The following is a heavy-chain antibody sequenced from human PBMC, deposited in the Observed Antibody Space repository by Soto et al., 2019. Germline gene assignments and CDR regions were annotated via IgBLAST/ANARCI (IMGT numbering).Heavy chain of an antibody. V-gene: IGHV4-59*12. Sequence: SETLSLTCTVSGGSISSYYWSWIRQPPGKGLEWIGYIYYSGSTNYNPSLKSRLIISIDKSKNQFSLNLNSVTAADTAIYYCARDKGGTSTSWGQGALVTVSS. J-gene: IGHJ5*02. CDR1: GGSISSYY. D-gene: IGHD1-7*01. CDR3: ARDKGGTSTS. CDR2: IYYSGST.